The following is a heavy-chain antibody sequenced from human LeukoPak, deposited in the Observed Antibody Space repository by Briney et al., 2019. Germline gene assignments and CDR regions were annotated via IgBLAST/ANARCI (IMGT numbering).Heavy chain of an antibody. Sequence: GSLRLSCAASGFTFSDYWIHWVRQAPGKGLVWVSRINTDGSITNYADSVKGRFSISRDNAKNTLYLQMSSLRAEDTAVYYCARDRGPRTGFMVREAYDYWGQGTLVTVSS. J-gene: IGHJ4*02. CDR3: ARDRGPRTGFMVREAYDY. V-gene: IGHV3-74*01. CDR2: INTDGSIT. D-gene: IGHD3-10*01. CDR1: GFTFSDYW.